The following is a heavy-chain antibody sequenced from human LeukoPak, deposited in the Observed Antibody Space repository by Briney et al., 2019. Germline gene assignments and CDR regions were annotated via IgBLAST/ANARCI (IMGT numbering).Heavy chain of an antibody. CDR2: IYYSGST. Sequence: SETLSLTCTVSGGSISSYYWSWIRQPPGKGLEWIGYIYYSGSTNYNPSLRSRVTISVDTSKNQFSLKLSSVTAADTAVYYCARHSGLGAYNWFDPWGQGTLVTVSS. CDR3: ARHSGLGAYNWFDP. D-gene: IGHD1-26*01. CDR1: GGSISSYY. J-gene: IGHJ5*02. V-gene: IGHV4-59*08.